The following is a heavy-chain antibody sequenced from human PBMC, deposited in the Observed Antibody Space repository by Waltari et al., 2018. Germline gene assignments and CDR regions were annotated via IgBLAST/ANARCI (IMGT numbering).Heavy chain of an antibody. CDR3: ARGFRAFDY. V-gene: IGHV3-7*01. Sequence: EVQLVESGGGLVQPGGSLRLSCAASGFRFSAYWMTWVRQAPGKGLEVVASIQQDGKEKYYVDSVNGRFTISRDNAKDSLYLQMSSLGADDTALYYCARGFRAFDYWGQGTLVTVSS. CDR2: IQQDGKEK. CDR1: GFRFSAYW. J-gene: IGHJ4*02.